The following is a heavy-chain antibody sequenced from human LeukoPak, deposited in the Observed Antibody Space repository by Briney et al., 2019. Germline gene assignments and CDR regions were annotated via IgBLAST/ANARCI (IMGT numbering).Heavy chain of an antibody. D-gene: IGHD3-10*01. CDR3: ARDLGFGELLPNY. J-gene: IGHJ4*02. CDR2: IYYSGST. V-gene: IGHV4-59*01. Sequence: SETLSLTCTVSGGSISSYYWSWIRQPPGKGLEWIGYIYYSGSTNYNPSLKSRVTISVDTSKNQFSLKLSSVTAADTAVYYCARDLGFGELLPNYSGQGTLVTVSS. CDR1: GGSISSYY.